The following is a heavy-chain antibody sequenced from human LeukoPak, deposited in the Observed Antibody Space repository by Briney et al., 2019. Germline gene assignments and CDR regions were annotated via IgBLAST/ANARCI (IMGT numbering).Heavy chain of an antibody. CDR2: ISDTGATT. CDR1: GFTFSSYS. J-gene: IGHJ4*02. D-gene: IGHD2-8*01. CDR3: AKDTSIGRYCTNGVCSPFDY. V-gene: IGHV3-23*01. Sequence: GGSLRLSCAGSGFTFSSYSMSWVHQAPGKGLEWVSAISDTGATTYDADSVKGRFTISRDNSRSTLYLQMNSLRAEDTALYYCAKDTSIGRYCTNGVCSPFDYWGQGTLVTVSS.